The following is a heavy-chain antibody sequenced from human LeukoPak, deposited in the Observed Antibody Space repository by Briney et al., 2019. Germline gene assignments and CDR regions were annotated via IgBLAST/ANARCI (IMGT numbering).Heavy chain of an antibody. Sequence: GGSLRLSCAASGFTFSTHPMHWVRQAPGKGLEWVSAISGSGETTNYADSVKGRFTISRDNSKNILYLQMNSLRVEDTALYYCAKDRASGRYYGLDVWGQGTTVTVSS. D-gene: IGHD6-25*01. CDR1: GFTFSTHP. J-gene: IGHJ6*02. CDR3: AKDRASGRYYGLDV. V-gene: IGHV3-23*01. CDR2: ISGSGETT.